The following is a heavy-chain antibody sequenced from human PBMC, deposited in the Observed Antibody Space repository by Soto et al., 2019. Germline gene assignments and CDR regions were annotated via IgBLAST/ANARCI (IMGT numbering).Heavy chain of an antibody. Sequence: SETLSLTCAVYGGSFSGYYWSWIRRPPRKRLEWIGEINHSGSTNYNPSLKSRVTISVDTSKNQFSLKLSSVTAADTAVYYCARDPLELRSRYYYYGMDVWGQGTTVTVSS. V-gene: IGHV4-34*01. CDR2: INHSGST. CDR1: GGSFSGYY. D-gene: IGHD1-7*01. CDR3: ARDPLELRSRYYYYGMDV. J-gene: IGHJ6*02.